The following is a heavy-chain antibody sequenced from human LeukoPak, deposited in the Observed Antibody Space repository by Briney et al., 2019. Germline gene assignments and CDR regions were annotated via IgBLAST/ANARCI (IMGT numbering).Heavy chain of an antibody. CDR3: ARARGGYYLSFDY. Sequence: SETLSLTCTVSGGSISSYYWSWIRQPPGKGLEWIGYIYYSGSTYYNPSLKSRVTISVDTSKNQFSLKLSSVTAADTAVYYCARARGGYYLSFDYWGQGTLVTVSS. J-gene: IGHJ4*02. V-gene: IGHV4-59*08. CDR1: GGSISSYY. D-gene: IGHD3-22*01. CDR2: IYYSGST.